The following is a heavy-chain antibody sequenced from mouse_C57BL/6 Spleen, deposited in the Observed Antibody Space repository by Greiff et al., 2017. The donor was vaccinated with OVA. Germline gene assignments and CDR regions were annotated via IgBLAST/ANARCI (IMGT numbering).Heavy chain of an antibody. CDR1: GFTFSDYG. CDR3: AVITTVEDDY. J-gene: IGHJ2*01. V-gene: IGHV5-17*01. CDR2: ISSGSSTI. D-gene: IGHD1-1*01. Sequence: EVKLVESGGGLVKPGGSLKLSCAASGFTFSDYGMHWVRQAPEKGLEWVAYISSGSSTIYYADTVKGRFTISRDNAKTTLFLQMSSLRSEDTSMYYCAVITTVEDDYWGQGTTLTVSS.